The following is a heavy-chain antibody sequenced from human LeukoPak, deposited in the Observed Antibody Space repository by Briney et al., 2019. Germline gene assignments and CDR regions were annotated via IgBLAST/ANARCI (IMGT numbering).Heavy chain of an antibody. J-gene: IGHJ4*02. CDR1: GGSFSGYY. D-gene: IGHD5-12*01. CDR2: INHSGST. CDR3: ARGSVDGDYDYNY. V-gene: IGHV4-34*01. Sequence: SETLSLTCAVHGGSFSGYYWSWIRQPPGKGLEWIGEINHSGSTNYNPSLKSRVTISVDTSKNQFSLKLSSVTAADTAVYYCARGSVDGDYDYNYWGQGTLVTVSS.